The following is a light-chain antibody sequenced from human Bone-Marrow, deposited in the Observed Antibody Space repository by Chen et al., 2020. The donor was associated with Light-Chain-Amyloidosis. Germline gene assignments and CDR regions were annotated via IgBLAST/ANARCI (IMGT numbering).Light chain of an antibody. CDR1: SGSIATNY. CDR2: EDD. CDR3: QSYQGSSQGV. V-gene: IGLV6-57*01. Sequence: NFMLTQPHSVSESPGKTVIISCTRSSGSIATNYVQWYQQRPGSSPTTVIYEDDQRPSGVPDRFSGSIDRSSNSASHTISGLKTEDGADYYCQSYQGSSQGVFGGGTKLTVL. J-gene: IGLJ3*02.